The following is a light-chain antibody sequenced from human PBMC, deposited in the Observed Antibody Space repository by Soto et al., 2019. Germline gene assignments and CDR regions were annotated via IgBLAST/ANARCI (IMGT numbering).Light chain of an antibody. Sequence: QSVLAHPPSVSGAPGHRVTISCTGSSSNIGAGYDVHWYQQLPGTAPKLLIYVNSNRPSGVPDRFSGSKSGTSASLAITGLQPEDEAHYYCQSFDNSLSAHYVFGTGTKVTVL. CDR3: QSFDNSLSAHYV. J-gene: IGLJ1*01. CDR1: SSNIGAGYD. CDR2: VNS. V-gene: IGLV1-40*01.